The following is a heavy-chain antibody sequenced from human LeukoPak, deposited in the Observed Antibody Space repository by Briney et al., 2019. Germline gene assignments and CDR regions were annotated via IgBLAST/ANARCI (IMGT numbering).Heavy chain of an antibody. Sequence: PGGSLRLSCAASGFTFSSYGMHWVRQAPGKGLELAAVIWYDGSNKYYADSVKGRFTISRDNSKNTLYLQMNSLRAEDTAVYYCAKVFGPFSHYYYYYYMDVWGKGTTVTVSS. V-gene: IGHV3-33*06. D-gene: IGHD3-16*01. CDR1: GFTFSSYG. J-gene: IGHJ6*03. CDR2: IWYDGSNK. CDR3: AKVFGPFSHYYYYYYMDV.